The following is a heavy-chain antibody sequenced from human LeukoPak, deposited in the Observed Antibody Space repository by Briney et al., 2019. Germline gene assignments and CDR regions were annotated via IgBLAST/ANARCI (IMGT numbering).Heavy chain of an antibody. CDR2: IHPNSGGT. V-gene: IGHV1-2*02. CDR1: GYTFTGYY. CDR3: ARDILDDYGSTSSFDP. Sequence: ASVKVSCKASGYTFTGYYMHWVRQAPGQGLEWMGWIHPNSGGTNYAQKFQGRVTMTRDTSISTAYMELSRLRSDDTAVYYCARDILDDYGSTSSFDPWGQGTLVTVST. D-gene: IGHD4-17*01. J-gene: IGHJ5*02.